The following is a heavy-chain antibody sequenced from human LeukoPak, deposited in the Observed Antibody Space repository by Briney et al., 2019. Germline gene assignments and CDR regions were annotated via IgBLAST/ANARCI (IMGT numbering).Heavy chain of an antibody. V-gene: IGHV3-7*03. CDR3: AKGRANYYYYGMDV. Sequence: PGGSLRLSCAASGFTFSSYWMSWVRQAPGKGLEWVANIKQDGSEKYYVDSVKGRFTISRDNAKNSLYLQMNSLRAEDTALYYCAKGRANYYYYGMDVWGQGTTVTVSS. CDR2: IKQDGSEK. CDR1: GFTFSSYW. J-gene: IGHJ6*02.